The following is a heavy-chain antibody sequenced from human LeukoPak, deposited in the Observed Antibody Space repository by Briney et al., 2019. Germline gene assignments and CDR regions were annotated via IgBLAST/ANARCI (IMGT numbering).Heavy chain of an antibody. CDR1: GFTFSGSA. V-gene: IGHV3-73*01. Sequence: GGSLRLSCAASGFTFSGSAMHWVRQATGKGLEWVGRIRSKANSYATAYAASVKGRFTISRDDSTNTAYLQMNSLKTEDTAVYYCTRLALYGDYRDAFDIWGQGTMVTVSS. J-gene: IGHJ3*02. CDR3: TRLALYGDYRDAFDI. D-gene: IGHD4-17*01. CDR2: IRSKANSYAT.